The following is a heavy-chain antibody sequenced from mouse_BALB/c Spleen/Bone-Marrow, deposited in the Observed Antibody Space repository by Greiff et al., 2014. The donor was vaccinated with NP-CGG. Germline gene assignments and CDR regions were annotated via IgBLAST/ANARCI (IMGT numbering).Heavy chain of an antibody. V-gene: IGHV14-3*02. CDR3: ARYYYGSSYFDY. CDR2: IDPANGNT. D-gene: IGHD1-1*01. CDR1: GFNIKDTY. J-gene: IGHJ2*01. Sequence: VHVKQSGAELVKPGASVKLSCTASGFNIKDTYMHWVKQRPEQGLEWIGRIDPANGNTKYDPKFQGKATITADTSSNTAYLQLSSLPSEDTAVYYCARYYYGSSYFDYWGQGTTLTVSS.